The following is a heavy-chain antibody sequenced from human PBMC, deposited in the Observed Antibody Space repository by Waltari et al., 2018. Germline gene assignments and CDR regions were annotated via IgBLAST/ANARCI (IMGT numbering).Heavy chain of an antibody. CDR3: ARGRFGEFLDY. D-gene: IGHD3-10*01. CDR2: IYHSGST. J-gene: IGHJ4*02. V-gene: IGHV4-38-2*01. CDR1: GYSISSGYY. Sequence: QVQLQESGPGLVKPSETLSLTCAVSGYSISSGYYWGWIRQPPGKGLEWIGSIYHSGSTYYNPSRKSRVTISGDTSKNQFSLKRSSVTAADTAVYYCARGRFGEFLDYWGQGTLVTVSS.